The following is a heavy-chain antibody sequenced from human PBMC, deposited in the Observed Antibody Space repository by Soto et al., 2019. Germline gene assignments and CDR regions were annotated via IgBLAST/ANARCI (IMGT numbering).Heavy chain of an antibody. V-gene: IGHV1-69*02. CDR1: GGTFRNYP. Sequence: QVQLVQSGTEVKKPGSSVKVSCKASGGTFRNYPINWVRQAPGQGLEWMGSIFPLTDLPDYAQNFQARLPISADKSTSTAYMELSSLTSDDTAMYFCARGPLVVLNYFESWGQGTLVTVSS. CDR2: IFPLTDLP. J-gene: IGHJ4*02. CDR3: ARGPLVVLNYFES.